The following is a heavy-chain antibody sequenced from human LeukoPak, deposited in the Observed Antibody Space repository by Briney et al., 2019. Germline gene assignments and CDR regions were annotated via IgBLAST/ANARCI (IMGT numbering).Heavy chain of an antibody. CDR1: GGSISSSSYY. J-gene: IGHJ3*02. CDR3: ARGSSSGRSGHDAFDI. CDR2: IYYSGSS. D-gene: IGHD3-10*01. Sequence: PSETLSLTCTVSGGSISSSSYYWGWIRQPPGKGLEWIGNIYYSGSSYYNPSLKSRVTISVDTSKNQFSLKLTSVTAADTAVHYCARGSSSGRSGHDAFDIWGQGTMVTVSS. V-gene: IGHV4-39*07.